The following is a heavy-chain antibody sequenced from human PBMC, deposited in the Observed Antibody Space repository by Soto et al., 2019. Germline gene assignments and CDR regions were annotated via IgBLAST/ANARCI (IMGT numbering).Heavy chain of an antibody. Sequence: EVQLVESGGDLVQPGGSLRLSCAASGFTFSGHWMHWVRQVPGKGLEWVSRINTDGATSTYADSVKGRLTISRDSAKNTLYLQMSARRAEDTALYYCAREAGYCSRTSCYRRAFDTWGQGTTVTVSS. V-gene: IGHV3-74*03. CDR1: GFTFSGHW. D-gene: IGHD2-2*01. J-gene: IGHJ3*02. CDR3: AREAGYCSRTSCYRRAFDT. CDR2: INTDGATS.